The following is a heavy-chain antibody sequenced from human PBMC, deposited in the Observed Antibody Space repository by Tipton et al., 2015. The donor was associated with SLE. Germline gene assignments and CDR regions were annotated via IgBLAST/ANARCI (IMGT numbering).Heavy chain of an antibody. V-gene: IGHV3-23*03. Sequence: SLRLSCAASGFTFSNFAMSWVRQAPGKGLEWVSVISSGGTTYYADSVKGRFTISRDNSKNTLYLQMRSLRTEDTAVYYCADIAARGYWGQGTRVAVSS. CDR3: ADIAARGY. CDR1: GFTFSNFA. D-gene: IGHD6-13*01. CDR2: ISSGGTT. J-gene: IGHJ4*02.